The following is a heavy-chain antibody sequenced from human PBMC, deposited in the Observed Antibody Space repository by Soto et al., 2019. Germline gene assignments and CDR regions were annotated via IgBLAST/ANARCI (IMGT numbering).Heavy chain of an antibody. J-gene: IGHJ5*02. CDR2: IKSDGTTQ. CDR1: GFAFSSYA. D-gene: IGHD3-3*01. Sequence: QVKLVESGGGVVQSGRSRRLSCEASGFAFSSYAMHWVRQSPGKGLEWVAVIKSDGTTQDYIDSVKGRFFVSRDNGKKTVYLQMNNLGPEDTGIYYCAKPRSSLEWPPFDPWGHGTLVTVSS. CDR3: AKPRSSLEWPPFDP. V-gene: IGHV3-33*06.